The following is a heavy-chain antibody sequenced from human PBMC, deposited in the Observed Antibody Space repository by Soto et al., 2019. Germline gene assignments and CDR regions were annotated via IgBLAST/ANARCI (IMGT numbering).Heavy chain of an antibody. J-gene: IGHJ4*02. CDR3: AKRNYGSEFDY. V-gene: IGHV3-23*01. CDR1: VFTFSSYA. CDR2: ISGSGGST. D-gene: IGHD3-10*01. Sequence: GSLRLSCAASVFTFSSYAMNWVRQAPGKGLEWVSVISGSGGSTYYADSVKGRFTISRDNSKNTLYLQMNSLRAEDTAVYYCAKRNYGSEFDYWGQGTLVTVSS.